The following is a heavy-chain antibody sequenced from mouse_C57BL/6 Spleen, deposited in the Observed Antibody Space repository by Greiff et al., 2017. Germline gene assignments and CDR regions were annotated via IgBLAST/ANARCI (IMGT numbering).Heavy chain of an antibody. CDR1: GFTFSSYA. CDR2: ISDGGSYT. CDR3: ARDRGYGSSYDFDY. J-gene: IGHJ2*01. D-gene: IGHD1-1*01. Sequence: EVNVVESGGGLVKPGGSLKLSCAASGFTFSSYAMSWVRQTPEKRLEWVATISDGGSYTYYPDNVKVRFTISRDNAKNNLYLQMSHLESEDTAMYYCARDRGYGSSYDFDYWGQGTTLTVSS. V-gene: IGHV5-4*01.